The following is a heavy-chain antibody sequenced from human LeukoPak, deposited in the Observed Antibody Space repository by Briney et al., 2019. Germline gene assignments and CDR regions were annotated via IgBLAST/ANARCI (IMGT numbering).Heavy chain of an antibody. CDR2: ISISSAT. V-gene: IGHV3-23*01. CDR1: GFTLSNYA. CDR3: ATRNSYYFDY. Sequence: GGSLRLSCAASGFTLSNYAMSWVRQAPGKGLEWVSDISISSATYYADSVKGRFAISRDNSKNTLYLQMTNLRAEDTAVYYCATRNSYYFDYWGQGTLVTVSS. J-gene: IGHJ4*02.